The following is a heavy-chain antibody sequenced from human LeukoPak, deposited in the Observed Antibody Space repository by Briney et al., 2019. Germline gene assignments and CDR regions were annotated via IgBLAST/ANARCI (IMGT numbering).Heavy chain of an antibody. V-gene: IGHV3-23*01. CDR2: ISGSGGST. CDR3: AADWLLDYHYYGMDV. CDR1: GFTFSSYA. J-gene: IGHJ6*02. Sequence: GGSLRLSCAASGFTFSSYAMSWVRQAPGKGLEWVSAISGSGGSTYYADSVKGRFTISRDNSKNTLYLQMNSLRAEDTAVYYCAADWLLDYHYYGMDVWGQGTTVTVSS. D-gene: IGHD3-9*01.